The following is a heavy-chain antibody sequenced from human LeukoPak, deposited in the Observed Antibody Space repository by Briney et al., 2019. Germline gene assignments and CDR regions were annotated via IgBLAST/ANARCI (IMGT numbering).Heavy chain of an antibody. V-gene: IGHV3-23*01. CDR1: GGSISSYY. D-gene: IGHD3-22*01. J-gene: IGHJ4*02. CDR3: AKVGSGYYIDY. Sequence: ETLSLTCTVSGGSISSYYWSWVRQAPGKGLEWVSAIGGSGGSTYYADSVKGRFTISRDNSKNTLYLQMNSLRAEDTAVYYCAKVGSGYYIDYWGQGTLVTVSP. CDR2: IGGSGGST.